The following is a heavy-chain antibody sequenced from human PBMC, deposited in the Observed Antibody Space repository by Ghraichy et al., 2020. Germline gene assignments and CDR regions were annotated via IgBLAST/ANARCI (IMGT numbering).Heavy chain of an antibody. CDR3: ASGSTSLSS. J-gene: IGHJ5*02. V-gene: IGHV3-11*01. D-gene: IGHD2-2*01. Sequence: LSLTCAASGFTFSDYYMSWIRQAPGKGLEWVSYISNSGGLKYDADSVQGRFTISRDNAKNSLFLQMNSLRAEDTAVYYCASGSTSLSSWGQGTLVTVS. CDR1: GFTFSDYY. CDR2: ISNSGGLK.